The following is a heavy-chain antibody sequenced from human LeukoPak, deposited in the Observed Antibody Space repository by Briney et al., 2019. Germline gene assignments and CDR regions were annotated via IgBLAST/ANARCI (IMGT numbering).Heavy chain of an antibody. CDR3: ARRDSSSWYDAFDI. V-gene: IGHV3-48*01. CDR1: GFTFSSYS. J-gene: IGHJ3*02. Sequence: PGGSLRLSCAASGFTFSSYSMNWVRQAPGKGLEWGSYISGSSSTIYYADSVKGRFTISRDNGKNTLYLQMNSLRAEDTAVYYCARRDSSSWYDAFDIWGQGTMVTVSS. CDR2: ISGSSSTI. D-gene: IGHD6-13*01.